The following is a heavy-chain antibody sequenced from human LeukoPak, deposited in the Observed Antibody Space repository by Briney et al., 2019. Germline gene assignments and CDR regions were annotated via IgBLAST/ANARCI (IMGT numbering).Heavy chain of an antibody. CDR1: GFTFSNYA. Sequence: GGSLRLSCAASGFTFSNYAMHWVRQAPGKGLEYVSAISASGSSTYYANSVKGRFTFSRDNSKNTLYLQVGSLTVEDMAVYYCARSPSYFGSARYYFDSWGRGTLVTVSS. V-gene: IGHV3-64*01. CDR3: ARSPSYFGSARYYFDS. D-gene: IGHD3-10*01. CDR2: ISASGSST. J-gene: IGHJ4*02.